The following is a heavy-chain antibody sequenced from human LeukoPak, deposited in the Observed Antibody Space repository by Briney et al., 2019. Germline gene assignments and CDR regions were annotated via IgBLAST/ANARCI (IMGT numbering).Heavy chain of an antibody. CDR3: ARQESWFGEFPH. J-gene: IGHJ4*02. CDR1: GGSFSASY. Sequence: SETLSLTCAVYGGSFSASYWSLIRQPPGKGLEWIGSIYYSGSTYYNPSLKSRVTISVDTSKNQFSLKLSSVTAADTAVYYCARQESWFGEFPHWGQGTLVTVSS. V-gene: IGHV4-34*01. D-gene: IGHD3-10*01. CDR2: IYYSGST.